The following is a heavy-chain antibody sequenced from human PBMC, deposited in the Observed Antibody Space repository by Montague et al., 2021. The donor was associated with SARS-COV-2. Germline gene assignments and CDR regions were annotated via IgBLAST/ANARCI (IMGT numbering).Heavy chain of an antibody. D-gene: IGHD3-10*01. CDR2: ISYSGRT. Sequence: SETLSLTCTVSGGSVSSSPYYWGWIRQPPGRGLEWVGSISYSGRTYFSPSLKSRFTISVDSSENQFSLRLSSVTAADTAVYYCASSYYYGSGTYVYNYYMDAWGKGTTVTVSS. CDR3: ASSYYYGSGTYVYNYYMDA. J-gene: IGHJ6*03. V-gene: IGHV4-39*01. CDR1: GGSVSSSPYY.